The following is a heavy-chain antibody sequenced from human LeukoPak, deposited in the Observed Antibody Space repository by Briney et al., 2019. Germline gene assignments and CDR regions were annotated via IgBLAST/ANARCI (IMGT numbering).Heavy chain of an antibody. J-gene: IGHJ6*04. V-gene: IGHV4-4*07. CDR1: GGSISSYY. CDR2: IYTSGST. Sequence: PSETLSLTCTVSGGSISSYYWSWIRQPAGKGLEWIGRIYTSGSTNYNPSLKSRVTMSVDTSKNQFSLKLSSVTAADTAVYYCAREEYDSSGYPLDVWGKGTTVTISS. D-gene: IGHD3-22*01. CDR3: AREEYDSSGYPLDV.